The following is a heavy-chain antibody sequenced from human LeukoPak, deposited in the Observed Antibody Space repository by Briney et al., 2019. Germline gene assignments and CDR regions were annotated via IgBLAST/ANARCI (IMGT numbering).Heavy chain of an antibody. CDR2: ISSSSSYI. Sequence: GGSLRLSCAASGFTFSSYSMNWVRQAPGKGLEWVSSISSSSSYIYYADSVKGRFTISRDNAKNSLYLQMNSLRAEDTAVYYCAREGSPIYDILTGYQYYFDYWGQGTLVTVSS. V-gene: IGHV3-21*01. CDR1: GFTFSSYS. J-gene: IGHJ4*02. CDR3: AREGSPIYDILTGYQYYFDY. D-gene: IGHD3-9*01.